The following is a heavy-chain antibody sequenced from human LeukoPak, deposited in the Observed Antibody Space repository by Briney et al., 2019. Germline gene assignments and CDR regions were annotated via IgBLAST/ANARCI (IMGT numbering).Heavy chain of an antibody. J-gene: IGHJ4*02. V-gene: IGHV3-7*01. CDR3: ALNPDYYGSGSFDY. CDR2: ITEDGSEK. CDR1: GFTFSSYW. D-gene: IGHD3-10*01. Sequence: GGSLRLSCATSGFTFSSYWMSWVRQAPGKGLEWVADITEDGSEKYYVDSVKGRFTISRDNAKNSLYLQMNSLRAEDTAVYYCALNPDYYGSGSFDYWGQGTLVTVSS.